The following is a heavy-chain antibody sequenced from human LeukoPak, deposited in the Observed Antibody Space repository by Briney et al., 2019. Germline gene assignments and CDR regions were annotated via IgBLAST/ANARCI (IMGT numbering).Heavy chain of an antibody. Sequence: ASVKVSCKASGGTFSSYAISWVRQAPGQGLEWMGGIIPIFGTANYAQKFQGRVTITADESTSTAYMELSSLRSEDTAVYYCARNHLQLRSQSYFDYWGQGTLVTVSS. D-gene: IGHD5-18*01. CDR1: GGTFSSYA. J-gene: IGHJ4*02. CDR2: IIPIFGTA. V-gene: IGHV1-69*01. CDR3: ARNHLQLRSQSYFDY.